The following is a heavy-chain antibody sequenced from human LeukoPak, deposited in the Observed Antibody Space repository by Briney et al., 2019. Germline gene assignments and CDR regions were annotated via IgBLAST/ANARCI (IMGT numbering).Heavy chain of an antibody. J-gene: IGHJ4*02. Sequence: GESLKISCKGSGYSFTFYWIAWVRQMSGKGLEWMGIIYPGDSDTRYSPSFQGQVSISADKSINTAYMQWSSLEASDTAIYYCARQDGSGIYYFDNWGQGTLVTVSP. CDR2: IYPGDSDT. CDR1: GYSFTFYW. D-gene: IGHD3-10*01. V-gene: IGHV5-51*01. CDR3: ARQDGSGIYYFDN.